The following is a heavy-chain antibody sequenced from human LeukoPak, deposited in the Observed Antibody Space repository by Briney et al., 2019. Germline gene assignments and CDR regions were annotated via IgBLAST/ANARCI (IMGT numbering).Heavy chain of an antibody. V-gene: IGHV1-69*13. D-gene: IGHD3-22*01. J-gene: IGHJ5*02. CDR3: ASFINYYDSSGYYRYWFDP. CDR1: GGTFINYA. Sequence: ASVKVSCKASGGTFINYAVGWVRQAPGQGLEWMGGIIPIFGTANYAQKFQGRVTITADESTSTAYMELSSLRSEDTAVYYCASFINYYDSSGYYRYWFDPWGQGTLVTVSS. CDR2: IIPIFGTA.